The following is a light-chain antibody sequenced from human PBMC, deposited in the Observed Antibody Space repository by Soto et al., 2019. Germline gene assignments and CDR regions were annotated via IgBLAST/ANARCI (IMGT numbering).Light chain of an antibody. CDR3: TSYAGSNIWV. V-gene: IGLV2-8*01. CDR1: SSDVGAYNY. CDR2: EVN. J-gene: IGLJ3*02. Sequence: QSALTQPPSASGSPGQSVTISCTGTSSDVGAYNYVSWYQQYPGKAPKLMIYEVNKRPSGVPDRFSGSKSGKTASLTVSGLQPAYEAAYHCTSYAGSNIWVFGGGTKLTVL.